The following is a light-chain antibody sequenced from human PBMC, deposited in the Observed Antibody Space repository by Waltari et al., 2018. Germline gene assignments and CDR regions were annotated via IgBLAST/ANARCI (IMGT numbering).Light chain of an antibody. Sequence: EIVLTQSPATLSLSPGESATLSGRASQNVGRSLAWYQQKPGQAPRLLIFGTSSRATDIPDRFSGSGSGTDFSLTISRLEPEDFAVYFCQHYVRLPVTFGQGTKVDIK. CDR3: QHYVRLPVT. J-gene: IGKJ1*01. V-gene: IGKV3-20*01. CDR2: GTS. CDR1: QNVGRS.